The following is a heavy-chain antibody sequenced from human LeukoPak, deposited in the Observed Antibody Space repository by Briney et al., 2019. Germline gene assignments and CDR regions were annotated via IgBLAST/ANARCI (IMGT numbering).Heavy chain of an antibody. J-gene: IGHJ4*02. CDR2: IHYSGTT. V-gene: IGHV4-39*07. D-gene: IGHD6-13*01. CDR3: ARETAAAGSLIAINDY. Sequence: PSETLSLTCSVSGASISNHDYYWVWIRQPPGKGLEWIGSIHYSGTTYYNPSLKSRVTISVDTSKKQFSLKLSSVTAADTAIYYCARETAAAGSLIAINDYWGQGTLVTVSS. CDR1: GASISNHDYY.